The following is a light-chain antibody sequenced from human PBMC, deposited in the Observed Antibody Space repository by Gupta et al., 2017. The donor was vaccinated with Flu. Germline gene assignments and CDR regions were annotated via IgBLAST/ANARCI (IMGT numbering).Light chain of an antibody. CDR3: QQYDTVIDT. Sequence: DIQMTQSPSSLSASVGDRVTITCQASQDIRNYLNWYQQRPGKAPKLLIYDAFNLERGVPSRFSGSGAGTHFTFTISSLQPEDIATYFCQQYDTVIDTFGQGTRLEIK. J-gene: IGKJ5*01. V-gene: IGKV1-33*01. CDR2: DAF. CDR1: QDIRNY.